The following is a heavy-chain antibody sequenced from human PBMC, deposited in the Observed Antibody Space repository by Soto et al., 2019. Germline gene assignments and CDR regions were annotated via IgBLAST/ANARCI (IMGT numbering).Heavy chain of an antibody. CDR2: VFYSGST. CDR3: ARQREGDGYYYFDY. J-gene: IGHJ4*02. Sequence: QLQVQESGPGLVKPSETLSLTCTVSGGSISSSVYFWGWIRQPPGKGLEWIGSVFYSGSTYYNPSLKSRLTISVDTSKNQFSLKLSSVTAADTAVYYCARQREGDGYYYFDYWGQGTLVTVSS. CDR1: GGSISSSVYF. V-gene: IGHV4-39*01. D-gene: IGHD3-22*01.